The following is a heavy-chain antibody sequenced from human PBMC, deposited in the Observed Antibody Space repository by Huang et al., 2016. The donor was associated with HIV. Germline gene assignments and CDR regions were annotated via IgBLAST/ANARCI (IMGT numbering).Heavy chain of an antibody. V-gene: IGHV5-51*03. CDR2: IYPDDAQT. D-gene: IGHD3-22*01. J-gene: IGHJ4*02. CDR1: GYTFTTYW. Sequence: EVQLVQSGAEVKESGESLKISCKGSGYTFTTYWIGWVRQMPGKGLEWVGIIYPDDAQTRYSPTFQGQVTISADKSLSTAYLQWSSLRASDTALYYCATGNYYEYFDYWGQGTLVTVSS. CDR3: ATGNYYEYFDY.